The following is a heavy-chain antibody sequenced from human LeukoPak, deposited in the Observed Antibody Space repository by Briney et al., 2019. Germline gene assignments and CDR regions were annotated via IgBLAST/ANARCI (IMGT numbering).Heavy chain of an antibody. J-gene: IGHJ4*02. Sequence: GGSLRLSCAASGFTVSSNYMTWVRQAPGKGLEWVSVIHKNAITYYADTVKGRFTISRDNSKNMLYLQMNSLRAEDTAVYYCVRDRGWLSNPGYFDYWGRGTLVTVSS. CDR3: VRDRGWLSNPGYFDY. D-gene: IGHD3-22*01. CDR1: GFTVSSNY. CDR2: IHKNAIT. V-gene: IGHV3-53*01.